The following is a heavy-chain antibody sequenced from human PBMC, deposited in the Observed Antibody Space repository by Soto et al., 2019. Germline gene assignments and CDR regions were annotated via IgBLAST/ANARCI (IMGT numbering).Heavy chain of an antibody. CDR3: VIERRVEPWFSY. Sequence: VQLVESGGGSVQPGGSLRLSCAASGFTFSSGYTFSSFWMSWDRQPPGKGLEWVANINKDGSEKYYMDSVKGRFTISRDNAKNSLYLQMDSLRAEDTAIYYCVIERRVEPWFSYWGQGTLVTAPS. CDR2: INKDGSEK. CDR1: GFTFSSGYTFSSFW. V-gene: IGHV3-7*03. D-gene: IGHD6-13*01. J-gene: IGHJ4*02.